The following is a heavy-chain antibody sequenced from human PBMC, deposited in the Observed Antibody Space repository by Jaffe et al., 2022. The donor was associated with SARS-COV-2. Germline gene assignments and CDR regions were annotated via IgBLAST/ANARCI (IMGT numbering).Heavy chain of an antibody. D-gene: IGHD3-9*01. V-gene: IGHV3-33*01. CDR3: AREAGLDHAFDI. Sequence: QVQLVESGGGVVQPGRSLRLSCAASGFTFSSYGMHWVRQAPGKGLEWVAVIWYDGSNKYYADSVKGRFTISRDNSKNTLYLQMNSLRAEDTAVYYCAREAGLDHAFDIWGQGTMVTVSS. J-gene: IGHJ3*02. CDR2: IWYDGSNK. CDR1: GFTFSSYG.